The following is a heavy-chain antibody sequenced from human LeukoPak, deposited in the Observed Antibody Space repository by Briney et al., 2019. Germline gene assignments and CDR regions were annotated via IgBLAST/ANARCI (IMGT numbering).Heavy chain of an antibody. CDR3: AKTPSGYHHSYYFDY. J-gene: IGHJ4*02. V-gene: IGHV3-23*01. CDR1: GFTFSSYA. CDR2: ISGSGAGT. D-gene: IGHD3-22*01. Sequence: GGSLRLSCAASGFTFSSYAMSWVRQAPGKGLEWVSGISGSGAGTYHADSVKGRFTISRDNSKNTLYLQMDSLRAEDTAVYYCAKTPSGYHHSYYFDYWGQGTLVTVSS.